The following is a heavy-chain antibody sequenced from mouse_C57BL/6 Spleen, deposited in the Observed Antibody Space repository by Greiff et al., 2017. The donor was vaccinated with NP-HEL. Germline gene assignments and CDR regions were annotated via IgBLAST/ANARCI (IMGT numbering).Heavy chain of an antibody. CDR1: GFTFSNYW. CDR3: TGTSYAMDY. D-gene: IGHD1-3*01. Sequence: EVKVEESGGGLVQPGGSMKLSCVASGFTFSNYWMNWVRQSPEKGLEWVAQIRLKSDNYATHYAESVKGRFTISSDDSKSSVYLQMNNLMAEDTGIYYCTGTSYAMDYWGQGTSVTVSS. J-gene: IGHJ4*01. V-gene: IGHV6-3*01. CDR2: IRLKSDNYAT.